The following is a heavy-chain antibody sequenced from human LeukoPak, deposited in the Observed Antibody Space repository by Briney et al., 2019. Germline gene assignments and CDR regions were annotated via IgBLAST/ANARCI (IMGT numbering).Heavy chain of an antibody. D-gene: IGHD3-3*01. J-gene: IGHJ5*01. V-gene: IGHV3-74*01. Sequence: GGSLRLSCAASGFTFSNYWIHWVRQAPGKGLVWVSRINPAGNYANYADSVKGQFTISRDNAKNTVYLQMNSLRAEDTALFYCVRDWDHYDFDSWGQGILVTVSS. CDR1: GFTFSNYW. CDR3: VRDWDHYDFDS. CDR2: INPAGNYA.